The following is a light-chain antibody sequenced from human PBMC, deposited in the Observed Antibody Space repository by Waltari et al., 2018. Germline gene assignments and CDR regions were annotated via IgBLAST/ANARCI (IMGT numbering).Light chain of an antibody. CDR2: GKE. Sequence: SSELTQGPDVSVALGQTVKITCPGDRLRTSYASWYQVKPGQAPVLVLFGKEKRPSGIPDRISGYSSGTTSSLTITGAQAEDEADYYCHSRKGSDNQVVFGGGTKLTVL. J-gene: IGLJ3*02. CDR3: HSRKGSDNQVV. V-gene: IGLV3-19*01. CDR1: RLRTSY.